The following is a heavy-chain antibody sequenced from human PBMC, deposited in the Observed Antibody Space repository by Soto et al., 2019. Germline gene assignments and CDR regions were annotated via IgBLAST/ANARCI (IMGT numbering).Heavy chain of an antibody. D-gene: IGHD6-6*01. Sequence: GGDLRLSCVASGFTFRGYGMHGVRQAPGKGVEWVAVMSNDGRNKYYADSVKGGFTISIDNSKNMLYLQMNSLRTEDTAVYYCAKGSSSVYYYYYGIDVWGQGTTVTVSS. CDR3: AKGSSSVYYYYYGIDV. CDR2: MSNDGRNK. J-gene: IGHJ6*02. V-gene: IGHV3-30*18. CDR1: GFTFRGYG.